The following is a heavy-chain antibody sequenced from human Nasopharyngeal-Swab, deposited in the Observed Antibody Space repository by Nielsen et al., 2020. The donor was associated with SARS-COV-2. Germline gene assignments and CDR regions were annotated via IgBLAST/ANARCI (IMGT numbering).Heavy chain of an antibody. D-gene: IGHD4-17*01. J-gene: IGHJ6*03. CDR1: GHSISSGY. Sequence: SETLSLTCTVSGHSISSGYWRWRRQPPGEGLEGSGCSYYNGSTNYNPSPKSRVTITVDTSKNQFSLKLRSVTAADTAVYYCARHPLHDYGDDDLPYYYYYMDVWGKGTTVTVSS. V-gene: IGHV4-59*08. CDR3: ARHPLHDYGDDDLPYYYYYMDV. CDR2: SYYNGST.